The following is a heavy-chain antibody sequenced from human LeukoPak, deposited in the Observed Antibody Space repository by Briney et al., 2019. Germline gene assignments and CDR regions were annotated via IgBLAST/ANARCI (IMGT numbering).Heavy chain of an antibody. D-gene: IGHD6-13*01. CDR1: GGSISSSSYY. V-gene: IGHV4-39*07. Sequence: SETLSLTCTVSGGSISSSSYYWGWIRQPPGKGLEWIGSIYYSGSTYYNPSLKSRVTISVDTSKNQFSLKLSSVTAADTAVYYCARDPRVTYLSSWSNFYTHNWFDPWGQGTLVTVSS. CDR3: ARDPRVTYLSSWSNFYTHNWFDP. CDR2: IYYSGST. J-gene: IGHJ5*02.